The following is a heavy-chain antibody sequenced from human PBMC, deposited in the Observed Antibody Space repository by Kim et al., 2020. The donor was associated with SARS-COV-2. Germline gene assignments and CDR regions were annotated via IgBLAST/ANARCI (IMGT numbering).Heavy chain of an antibody. J-gene: IGHJ4*02. CDR3: AKPLAVAGRGGY. V-gene: IGHV3-23*01. CDR1: GFTFSSYA. D-gene: IGHD6-19*01. CDR2: ISGSGGST. Sequence: GGSLRLSCAASGFTFSSYAMSWVRQAPGKGLEWVSAISGSGGSTYYADSVKGRFTISRDNAKNTLYLQMNSLRAEDTAVYYCAKPLAVAGRGGYWGQGTLVTVSS.